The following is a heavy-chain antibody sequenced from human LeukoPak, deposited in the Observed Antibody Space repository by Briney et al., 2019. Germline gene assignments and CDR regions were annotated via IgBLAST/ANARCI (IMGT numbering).Heavy chain of an antibody. Sequence: SETLSLTCAVYGGSFSGYYWSWIRQPPGKGLEWIGEIDHSGSTNYNPSLKSRVTISVDTSKNQFSLKLSSVTAADTAVYYCAESIAVAGNFDYWGQGILVTVSS. D-gene: IGHD6-19*01. CDR1: GGSFSGYY. J-gene: IGHJ4*02. CDR3: AESIAVAGNFDY. V-gene: IGHV4-34*01. CDR2: IDHSGST.